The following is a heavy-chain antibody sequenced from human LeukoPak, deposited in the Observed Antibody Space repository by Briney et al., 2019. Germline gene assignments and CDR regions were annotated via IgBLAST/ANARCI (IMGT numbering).Heavy chain of an antibody. J-gene: IGHJ6*03. D-gene: IGHD1-26*01. CDR1: GFSFGGFY. CDR2: INGDGEFT. V-gene: IGHV3-23*01. CDR3: AKRGVQGYMGV. Sequence: GGSLRLSCEDSGFSFGGFYMHWVRQAPGKGLGWVSTINGDGEFTVYAASVKGRFTISRDNSKNTLILQMTSLRAEDTALYYCAKRGVQGYMGVWGKGTTAIVSS.